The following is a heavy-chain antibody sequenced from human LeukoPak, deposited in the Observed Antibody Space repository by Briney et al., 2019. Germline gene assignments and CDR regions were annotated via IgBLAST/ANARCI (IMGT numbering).Heavy chain of an antibody. CDR2: IYYSGST. J-gene: IGHJ5*02. CDR1: GGSISSYY. D-gene: IGHD3-16*02. Sequence: SETLSLTCTVSGGSISSYYWSWIRQPPGKGLEWIGYIYYSGSTNYNPSLKSRVTISVDTSKNQFSLKLSSVTAADTAVYYCARVEMITFGGVIEWFDPWGQGTLVTVSS. CDR3: ARVEMITFGGVIEWFDP. V-gene: IGHV4-59*08.